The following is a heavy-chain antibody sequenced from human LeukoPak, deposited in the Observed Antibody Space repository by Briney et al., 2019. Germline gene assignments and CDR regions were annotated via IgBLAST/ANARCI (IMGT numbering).Heavy chain of an antibody. J-gene: IGHJ3*02. Sequence: SETLSLTCTVSGNSISSYYWSWIRQPAGKGLEWIGRIYTSGSTNYNPSLKSRVTMSVDTSKNQFSLNLSSVTAADTAVYYCARDPFVGDDAFDIWGQGTMVTVSS. V-gene: IGHV4-4*07. CDR1: GNSISSYY. CDR2: IYTSGST. CDR3: ARDPFVGDDAFDI. D-gene: IGHD3-16*01.